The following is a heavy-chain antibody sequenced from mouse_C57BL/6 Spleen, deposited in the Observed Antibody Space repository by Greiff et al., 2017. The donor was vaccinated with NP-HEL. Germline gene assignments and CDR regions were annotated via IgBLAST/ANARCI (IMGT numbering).Heavy chain of an antibody. V-gene: IGHV1-69*01. CDR3: ARWEVGRAYAMDY. CDR2: IDPSDSYT. Sequence: QVQLQQPGAELVMPGASVKLSCKASGYTFTSYWMHWVKQRPGQGLEWIGEIDPSDSYTNYNQKFKGKSTLTVDKSSSTAYMQLSSLTSEDSAVYYCARWEVGRAYAMDYWGQGTSVTVSS. D-gene: IGHD4-1*01. J-gene: IGHJ4*01. CDR1: GYTFTSYW.